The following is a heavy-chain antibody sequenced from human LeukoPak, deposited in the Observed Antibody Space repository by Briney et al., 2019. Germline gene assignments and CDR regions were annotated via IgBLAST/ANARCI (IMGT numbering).Heavy chain of an antibody. CDR3: AKTTLVVRPYYFDC. V-gene: IGHV3-30*18. Sequence: GGSLRLSCAASGFTFSSYGMHWVRQAPGKGLEWVAVISYDGSNKYYADSVKGRFTISRDNSKNTLYLQMNSLRAEDTAVYYCAKTTLVVRPYYFDCWGQGTLVTVSS. J-gene: IGHJ4*02. CDR2: ISYDGSNK. D-gene: IGHD1-1*01. CDR1: GFTFSSYG.